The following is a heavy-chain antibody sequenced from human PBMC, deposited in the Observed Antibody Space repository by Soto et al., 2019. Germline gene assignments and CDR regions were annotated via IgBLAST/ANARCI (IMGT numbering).Heavy chain of an antibody. D-gene: IGHD1-26*01. Sequence: GCLRRAGAVSGCTFSDTWMSWVRPAPGKGLEWVGRIKSKTDGEITDYAAPVKGRFSISRDDSKNTLYLQMNSLKTEDTAVYYRTTDLRWELLGDFNYWGQGTLVTVSS. V-gene: IGHV3-15*01. CDR3: TTDLRWELLGDFNY. CDR1: GCTFSDTW. J-gene: IGHJ4*02. CDR2: IKSKTDGEIT.